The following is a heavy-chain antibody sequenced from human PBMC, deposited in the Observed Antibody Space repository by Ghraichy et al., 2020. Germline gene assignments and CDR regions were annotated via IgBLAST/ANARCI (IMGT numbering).Heavy chain of an antibody. D-gene: IGHD6-19*01. CDR3: ARVCRCGWGSDY. Sequence: AGSLRLSCAVSGFTFSSFWMTWVRQAPGKGLEWVANINEGGHGEYYVDSVKGRFTISRDNAKNSLYLQMSSLRVEDTAVYYCARVCRCGWGSDYWGQGILVTVSS. J-gene: IGHJ4*02. CDR2: INEGGHGE. V-gene: IGHV3-7*03. CDR1: GFTFSSFW.